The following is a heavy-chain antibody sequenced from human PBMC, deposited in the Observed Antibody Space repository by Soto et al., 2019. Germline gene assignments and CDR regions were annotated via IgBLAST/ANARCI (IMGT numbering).Heavy chain of an antibody. CDR2: INTGNGNT. J-gene: IGHJ4*02. V-gene: IGHV1-3*04. CDR3: ARGLGVYLDYLDY. Sequence: ASVKVSCKASGYTFTNYAMHWMRQAPGQRLEWMGWINTGNGNTKYSQKFQGRVTITRDTSASTAYIKQSSLRTEDTAVYNCARGLGVYLDYLDYWGQGTRVTVSS. CDR1: GYTFTNYA. D-gene: IGHD3-16*01.